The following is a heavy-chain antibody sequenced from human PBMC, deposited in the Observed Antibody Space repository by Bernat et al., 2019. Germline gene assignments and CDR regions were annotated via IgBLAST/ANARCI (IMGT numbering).Heavy chain of an antibody. CDR1: GYSISSGYY. D-gene: IGHD6-13*01. CDR3: ARERFVIGAAGKPDDY. J-gene: IGHJ4*02. Sequence: QVQLQESGPGLVKPSETLSLTCAVSGYSISSGYYWGWIRQPPGKGLEWIGSIYHSGSTYYNPSLKSRVTISVDTSKSRLSQELSSVTAADTAVYYCARERFVIGAAGKPDDYWGQGTLVTVSS. V-gene: IGHV4-38-2*02. CDR2: IYHSGST.